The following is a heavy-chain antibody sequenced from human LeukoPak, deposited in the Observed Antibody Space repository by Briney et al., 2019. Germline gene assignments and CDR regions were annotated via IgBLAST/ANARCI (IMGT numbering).Heavy chain of an antibody. CDR1: GGSIRSYY. V-gene: IGHV4-59*08. J-gene: IGHJ2*01. CDR3: ASLTSEGWYFDL. Sequence: SETLSLTCTVSGGSIRSYYWSWIRQPPGKGLEWIGYIYSSGSTNYNPSLKSQVTMSVDTSKNQFSLKLTSVTAADTAVYYCASLTSEGWYFDLWGRGTLVTVSS. CDR2: IYSSGST. D-gene: IGHD1-14*01.